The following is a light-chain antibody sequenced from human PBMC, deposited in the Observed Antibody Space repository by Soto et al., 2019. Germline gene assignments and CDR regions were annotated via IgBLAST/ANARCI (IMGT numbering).Light chain of an antibody. Sequence: QAVVTQPPSVSGAPGQRVTISCTGGSSNIGADYEVHRYQQLPGTAPKLLIYGNTNRPSGVPDRFSGSKSGSSASLAITGLQAEDEAEYYCQSYDSTLKGCVFGTGTKLTVL. V-gene: IGLV1-40*01. CDR1: SSNIGADYE. J-gene: IGLJ1*01. CDR3: QSYDSTLKGCV. CDR2: GNT.